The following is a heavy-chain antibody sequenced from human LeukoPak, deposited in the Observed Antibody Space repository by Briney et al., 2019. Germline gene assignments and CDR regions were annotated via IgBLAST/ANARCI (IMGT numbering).Heavy chain of an antibody. V-gene: IGHV3-21*01. J-gene: IGHJ4*02. CDR1: GFTFSSYS. CDR3: ASTGYSSSWSYY. CDR2: ISSSSSYL. D-gene: IGHD6-13*01. Sequence: GGSLRLSCAASGFTFSSYSMNWVRQAPGKALEWVSSISSSSSYLYYADPVKGRFTISRDNAKNSLYLQMNSLRAEDTAVYYCASTGYSSSWSYYWGQGTLVTVSS.